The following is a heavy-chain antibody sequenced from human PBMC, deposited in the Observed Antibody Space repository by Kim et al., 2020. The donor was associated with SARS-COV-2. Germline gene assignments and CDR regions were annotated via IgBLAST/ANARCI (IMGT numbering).Heavy chain of an antibody. CDR3: AKFALPYGSGLHMDV. D-gene: IGHD3-10*01. Sequence: GGSLRLSCAASGFTFSSYGMHWVRQAPGKGLEWVAVISYDGSNKYYADSVKGRFTISRDNSKNTLYLQMNSLRAEDTAVYYCAKFALPYGSGLHMDVWGKGTTVTVSS. V-gene: IGHV3-30*18. J-gene: IGHJ6*03. CDR1: GFTFSSYG. CDR2: ISYDGSNK.